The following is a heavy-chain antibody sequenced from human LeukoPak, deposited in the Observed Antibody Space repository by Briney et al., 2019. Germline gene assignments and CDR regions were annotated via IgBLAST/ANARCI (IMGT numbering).Heavy chain of an antibody. CDR2: ISYDGSNK. CDR1: GFTFSSYA. CDR3: ARSRTTMTTVVTWDY. Sequence: GRSLRLSCAASGFTFSSYAMPWVRQAPGKGLEWVAVISYDGSNKYYADSVKGRFTISRDNSKNTLYLQMNSLRAEDTAVYYCARSRTTMTTVVTWDYWGQGTLVTVSS. J-gene: IGHJ4*02. V-gene: IGHV3-30-3*01. D-gene: IGHD4-17*01.